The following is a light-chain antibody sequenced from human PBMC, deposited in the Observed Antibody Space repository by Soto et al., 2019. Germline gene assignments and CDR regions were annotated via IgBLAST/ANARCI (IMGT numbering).Light chain of an antibody. V-gene: IGKV3-15*01. CDR1: QSVSSS. Sequence: ELVVTQSPATLSVSPGERVTLSCRASQSVSSSLAWYQQRPGQAPRSLIYDTSTRAAGISARFSGSAYGPAFTITIRILQSADIAAYYCQQYIDWPPGTFGHATAVEIK. CDR3: QQYIDWPPGT. CDR2: DTS. J-gene: IGKJ1*01.